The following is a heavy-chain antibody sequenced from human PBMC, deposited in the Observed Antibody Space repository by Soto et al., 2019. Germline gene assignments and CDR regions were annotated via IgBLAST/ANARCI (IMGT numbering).Heavy chain of an antibody. CDR2: IYSGGST. CDR3: ARALSGSSSWYGFYYYYGMDV. Sequence: GGSLRLSCAASGFTVSSNYMSWVRQAPGKGLEWVSVIYSGGSTYYADSVKGRFTISRDNSKNTLYLQMNSLRAEDTAVYYCARALSGSSSWYGFYYYYGMDVWGQGTTVTVSS. J-gene: IGHJ6*02. D-gene: IGHD6-13*01. V-gene: IGHV3-53*01. CDR1: GFTVSSNY.